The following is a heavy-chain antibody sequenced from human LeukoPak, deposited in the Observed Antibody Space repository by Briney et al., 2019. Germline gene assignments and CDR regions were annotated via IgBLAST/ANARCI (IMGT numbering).Heavy chain of an antibody. Sequence: GASVTVSCTASGYTFTSYDINWVRQAPGQGLEWMGWMNPNSGNTGYAQKFQGRVTMTRNTSISTAYMELSSLRSEDTAVYYCAKESSFYYYDGSGYDSTGIDYGGQGPLVTVSS. D-gene: IGHD3-22*01. CDR3: AKESSFYYYDGSGYDSTGIDY. J-gene: IGHJ4*02. CDR1: GYTFTSYD. CDR2: MNPNSGNT. V-gene: IGHV1-8*01.